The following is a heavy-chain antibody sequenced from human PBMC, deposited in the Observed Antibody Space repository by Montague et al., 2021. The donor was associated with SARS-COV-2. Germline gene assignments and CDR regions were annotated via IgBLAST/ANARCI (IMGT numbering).Heavy chain of an antibody. J-gene: IGHJ4*02. CDR3: AREGGWLSRGSYYFDY. CDR2: IYYSGST. CDR1: GGSISSSNW. Sequence: SETLSLTCAVSGGSISSSNWWSWVRQPPGKGLEWIGSIYYSGSTXXNPSLESRVTISVDTSKNQFSLKLSSVTAADTAVYYCAREGGWLSRGSYYFDYWGQGTLVTVSS. V-gene: IGHV4-4*02. D-gene: IGHD3-22*01.